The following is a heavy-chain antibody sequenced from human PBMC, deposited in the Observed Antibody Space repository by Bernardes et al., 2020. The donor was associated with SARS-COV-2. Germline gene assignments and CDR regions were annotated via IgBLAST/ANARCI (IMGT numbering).Heavy chain of an antibody. CDR2: IKQDGSEK. J-gene: IGHJ6*02. CDR1: GCTFSSYW. Sequence: GGSLRLSCAASGCTFSSYWMSWVRQAPGKGLEWVANIKQDGSEKYYVDSVKGRLTISRDNAKNSLYLQMNSLRAEDTAVYYCARDGLYYDFWSGSRPYYGMDVWGQGTTVTVSS. CDR3: ARDGLYYDFWSGSRPYYGMDV. V-gene: IGHV3-7*01. D-gene: IGHD3-3*01.